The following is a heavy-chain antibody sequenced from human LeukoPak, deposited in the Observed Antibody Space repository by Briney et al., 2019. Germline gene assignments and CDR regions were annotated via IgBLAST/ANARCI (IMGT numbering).Heavy chain of an antibody. J-gene: IGHJ4*02. CDR2: ISGGGDIT. CDR3: VREDTPATANY. V-gene: IGHV3-23*01. D-gene: IGHD2-21*02. CDR1: GFNFANHA. Sequence: GGSLRLSCAASGFNFANHAMSWVRQTPGKGLEWVSAISGGGDITYYADSVTGRFTISRDNSKDTLFLQMHSLRPGDTTVYYCVREDTPATANYWGQGTLVTISS.